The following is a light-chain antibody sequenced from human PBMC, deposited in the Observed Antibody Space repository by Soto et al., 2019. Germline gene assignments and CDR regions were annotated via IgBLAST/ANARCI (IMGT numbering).Light chain of an antibody. J-gene: IGLJ1*01. CDR1: SNDVGHSSF. Sequence: QSALTQPPSASGSPGQSVTISCSGNSNDVGHSSFISWYQQHPGKGPKLIIYEVSKRPSGVPDRFSGSKSGNTASLSVSGLQDEDEADYRCNAQADNGKHVFGTGTKVTVL. CDR2: EVS. V-gene: IGLV2-8*01. CDR3: NAQADNGKHV.